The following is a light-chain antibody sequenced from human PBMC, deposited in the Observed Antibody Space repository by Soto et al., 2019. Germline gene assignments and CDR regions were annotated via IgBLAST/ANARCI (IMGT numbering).Light chain of an antibody. CDR2: EVS. J-gene: IGLJ3*02. CDR1: SSDVGGYNY. Sequence: QSALTQPASVSGSPGQSITISCTGTSSDVGGYNYVSWYQQHPGKAPKLMIYEVSNRPSGVSNRFSGSKSGNTASLTISGLQAEDEADYYCSSYTTSSTHWVFGGGTTVTAL. V-gene: IGLV2-14*01. CDR3: SSYTTSSTHWV.